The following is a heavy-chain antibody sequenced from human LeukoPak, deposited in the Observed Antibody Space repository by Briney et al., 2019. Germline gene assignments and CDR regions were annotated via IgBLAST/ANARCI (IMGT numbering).Heavy chain of an antibody. CDR1: GGSISSYY. Sequence: SETLSLTCTVSGGSISSYYWGWIRQPPGKGLEWIGSIYYSGSTYYNPSLKSRVTISVDTSKNQFSLKLSSVTAADTAVYYCARDLRGYGDHVDYWGQGTLVTVSS. CDR3: ARDLRGYGDHVDY. CDR2: IYYSGST. J-gene: IGHJ4*02. V-gene: IGHV4-39*07. D-gene: IGHD4-17*01.